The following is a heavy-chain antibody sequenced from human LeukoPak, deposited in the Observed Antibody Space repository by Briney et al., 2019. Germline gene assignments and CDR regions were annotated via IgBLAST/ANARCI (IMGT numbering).Heavy chain of an antibody. CDR1: GGSFSGYY. CDR3: ARVVGTSISYYYGMDV. CDR2: INHSGST. J-gene: IGHJ6*02. V-gene: IGHV4-34*01. D-gene: IGHD1-1*01. Sequence: SETLSLTCAVYGGSFSGYYWSWIRQPPGKGLEWIGEINHSGSTNYNPSLKSRVTISVDTSKNQFSLKLSSVTAADTAAYYCARVVGTSISYYYGMDVWGQGTTVTVSS.